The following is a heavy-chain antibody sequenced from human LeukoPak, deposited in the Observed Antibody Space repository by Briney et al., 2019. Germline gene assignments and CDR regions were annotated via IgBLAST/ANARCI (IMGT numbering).Heavy chain of an antibody. V-gene: IGHV4-39*01. CDR1: GGSISSSSYY. CDR2: IYYSGST. D-gene: IGHD1-14*01. CDR3: ATNKLGSRIN. J-gene: IGHJ4*02. Sequence: PSETLSLTCTVSGGSISSSSYYWGWIRQPPGKGLEWIGSIYYSGSTYYNPSLKSRVTISVDTSKNQFSLKLSSVTAADTAVYYCATNKLGSRINWGQGTLVTVSS.